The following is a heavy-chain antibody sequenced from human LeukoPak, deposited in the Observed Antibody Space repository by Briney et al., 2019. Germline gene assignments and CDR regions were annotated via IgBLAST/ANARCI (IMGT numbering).Heavy chain of an antibody. CDR3: ARLRVAGTPRLSYYFDY. J-gene: IGHJ4*02. V-gene: IGHV4-4*02. D-gene: IGHD6-19*01. Sequence: SETLSLTCAVSGGSISSSNWWSWVRQPPGKGLEWIGEINHSGSTNYNPSLKSRVTISVDTSKNQFSLKLSSVTAADTAVYYCARLRVAGTPRLSYYFDYWGQGTLVTVSS. CDR2: INHSGST. CDR1: GGSISSSNW.